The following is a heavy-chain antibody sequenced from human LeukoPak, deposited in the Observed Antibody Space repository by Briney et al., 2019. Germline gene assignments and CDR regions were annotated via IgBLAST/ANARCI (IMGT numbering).Heavy chain of an antibody. CDR1: GGSISSYY. Sequence: SETLSLTCTVSGGSISSYYWSWMRQPPGKGLEGIGYIYYSGSTNYNPSLKRRVTISVDTSKNQFSLKLSSVTAADTAVYYCAREYSVTGYAFDIWGQGTMITVSS. CDR3: AREYSVTGYAFDI. D-gene: IGHD2-21*02. J-gene: IGHJ3*02. V-gene: IGHV4-59*01. CDR2: IYYSGST.